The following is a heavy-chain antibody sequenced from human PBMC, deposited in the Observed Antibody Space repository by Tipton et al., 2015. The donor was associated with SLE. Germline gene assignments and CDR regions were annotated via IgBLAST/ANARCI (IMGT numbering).Heavy chain of an antibody. CDR2: INQDGSEK. D-gene: IGHD5-12*01. CDR1: GFTFSSYW. J-gene: IGHJ4*02. Sequence: QLVQSGGGLVQPGGSLRLSCAASGFTFSSYWMSWVRQAPGKGLEWVANINQDGSEKYYVDSVKGRFTISRDNAKNSLYLQMNSLRGEDTAVYYCARAGSGYDYFDHWGQGTLVTVSS. CDR3: ARAGSGYDYFDH. V-gene: IGHV3-7*01.